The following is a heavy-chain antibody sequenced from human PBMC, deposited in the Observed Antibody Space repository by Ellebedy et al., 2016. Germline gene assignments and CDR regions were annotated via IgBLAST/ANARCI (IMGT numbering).Heavy chain of an antibody. CDR2: ISFDGRNK. CDR3: ATDAGTGTTPPHYFDS. CDR1: GFIFSTYA. Sequence: GGSLRLXXAASGFIFSTYAMHWVRQAPGKGLEWVAVISFDGRNKYYADSVQGRFTISRDNSKNTLYLQMNSLRAEDTAVYYCATDAGTGTTPPHYFDSWGQGTLVTVSS. J-gene: IGHJ4*02. D-gene: IGHD1-1*01. V-gene: IGHV3-30*04.